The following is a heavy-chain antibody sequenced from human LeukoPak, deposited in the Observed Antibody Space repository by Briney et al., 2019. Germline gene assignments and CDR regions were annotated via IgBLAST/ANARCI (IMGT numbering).Heavy chain of an antibody. CDR3: AREGDGYNSPIDY. CDR1: GFTFSSYE. J-gene: IGHJ4*02. D-gene: IGHD5-24*01. CDR2: ISSSSLYI. V-gene: IGHV3-21*01. Sequence: GGSLRLSCAASGFTFSSYEMNWVRQAPGKGLEWVSSISSSSLYIYYADSVKGRFTISRDNAKNSLFLQMNSLRAEDTAVYYCAREGDGYNSPIDYWGQGTLVTVSS.